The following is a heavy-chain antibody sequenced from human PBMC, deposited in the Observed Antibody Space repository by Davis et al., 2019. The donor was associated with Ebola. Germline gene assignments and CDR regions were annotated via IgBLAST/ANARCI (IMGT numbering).Heavy chain of an antibody. Sequence: SVKVSCKASGGTFSSYAISWVRQAPGQGLEWMGGIIPIFGTANYAQKFQGRVTITADESTSTAYMELSSLRSEDTAVYYCARAHPPMATTHYFDYWGQGTLVTVSS. CDR3: ARAHPPMATTHYFDY. CDR2: IIPIFGTA. CDR1: GGTFSSYA. J-gene: IGHJ4*02. D-gene: IGHD5-24*01. V-gene: IGHV1-69*13.